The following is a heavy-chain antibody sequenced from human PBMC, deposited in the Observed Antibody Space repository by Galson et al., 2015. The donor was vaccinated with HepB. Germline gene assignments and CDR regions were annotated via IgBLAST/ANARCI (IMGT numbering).Heavy chain of an antibody. J-gene: IGHJ4*02. CDR1: GFTFREYC. V-gene: IGHV3-11*03. Sequence: SLRLSCAATGFTFREYCMSWIRQAPGKGLEWISYISINGRLTNYADSVKGRFTISRDNARNSLYLQLNNLRVEDTAVYYCATQGLPGVWAPPDNWGQGILVTVSS. D-gene: IGHD3-9*01. CDR2: ISINGRLT. CDR3: ATQGLPGVWAPPDN.